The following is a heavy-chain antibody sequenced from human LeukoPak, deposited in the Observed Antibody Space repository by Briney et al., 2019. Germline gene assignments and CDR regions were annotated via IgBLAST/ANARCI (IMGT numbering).Heavy chain of an antibody. CDR3: ARSYSGSFLY. V-gene: IGHV4-59*04. CDR2: VYHGGNT. CDR1: GGSISSYY. Sequence: SETLSLTCTVSGGSISSYYWSWIRQPPGKGLESIGSVYHGGNTYYKASLKSRVTISLDTSKNQVSLRLSSVTAADTAVYYCARSYSGSFLYWGQGSLVTVSS. D-gene: IGHD1-26*01. J-gene: IGHJ1*01.